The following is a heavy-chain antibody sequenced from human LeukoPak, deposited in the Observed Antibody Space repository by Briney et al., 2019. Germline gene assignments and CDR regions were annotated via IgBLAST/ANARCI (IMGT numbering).Heavy chain of an antibody. J-gene: IGHJ5*02. D-gene: IGHD3-3*01. V-gene: IGHV3-43*02. CDR2: INRDGGST. CDR1: GFTFADYA. Sequence: RGSVRLSCTASGFTFADYAMHWVRQAPGKGLEWISLINRDGGSTYYADTVKGRFTISRDNSKNSLYLQMNSLRTEDTALYYCAKDMKAYDFWSGYSQNWFDPWGQGTLVTVSS. CDR3: AKDMKAYDFWSGYSQNWFDP.